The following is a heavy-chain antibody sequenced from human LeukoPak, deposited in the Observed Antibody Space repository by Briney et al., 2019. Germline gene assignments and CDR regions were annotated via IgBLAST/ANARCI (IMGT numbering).Heavy chain of an antibody. CDR1: GFTFSSYS. CDR2: ISSSSSYI. J-gene: IGHJ3*02. Sequence: GGSLRLSCAASGFTFSSYSMNWVRQAPGKGLEWVSSISSSSSYIYYADSVKGRFTISRDNAKNSLYLQMNSLRAEDTAVYYCALGYSYGFDAFDIWGQGTMVTVSS. V-gene: IGHV3-21*01. D-gene: IGHD5-18*01. CDR3: ALGYSYGFDAFDI.